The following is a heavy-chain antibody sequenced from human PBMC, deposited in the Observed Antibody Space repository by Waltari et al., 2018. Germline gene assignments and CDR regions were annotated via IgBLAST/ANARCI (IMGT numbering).Heavy chain of an antibody. CDR3: ARRPVQLVLKYWYFDL. CDR2: INHSGST. D-gene: IGHD6-13*01. CDR1: GGSFSGYY. Sequence: QVQLQQWGAGLLKPSETLSLTCAVYGGSFSGYYWSWIRQPPGKGLEWIGEINHSGSTNDNPSLKSRVTISVDTSKNQFSLKLSSVTAADTAVYYCARRPVQLVLKYWYFDLWGRGTLVTVSS. J-gene: IGHJ2*01. V-gene: IGHV4-34*01.